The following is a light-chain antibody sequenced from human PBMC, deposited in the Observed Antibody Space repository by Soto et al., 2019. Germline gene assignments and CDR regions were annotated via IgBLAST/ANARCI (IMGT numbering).Light chain of an antibody. CDR1: QSVSSY. J-gene: IGKJ5*01. CDR3: RQRSNWPIT. Sequence: DILLTQSPAPLSLSPGERATLSWGASQSVSSYLAWYQQKPGQAPRLLIYDASNRATGIPARFSGSGSGTDFTLTISSLEPEDFAVYYCRQRSNWPITFGQGTRLEIK. CDR2: DAS. V-gene: IGKV3-11*01.